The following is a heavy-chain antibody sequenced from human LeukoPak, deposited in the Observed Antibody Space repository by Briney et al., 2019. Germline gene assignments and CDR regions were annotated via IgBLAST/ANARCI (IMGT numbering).Heavy chain of an antibody. V-gene: IGHV3-74*01. CDR2: INSDGSSI. CDR3: AKILERELQYYYYGMDV. CDR1: GFTFSSHW. J-gene: IGHJ6*02. D-gene: IGHD5-24*01. Sequence: PGGSLRLSCAASGFTFSSHWMHWVRQAPGKGLVWVSRINSDGSSISYADSVKGRFTISRDNAKNTLYLQMNSLRAEDTAVYYCAKILERELQYYYYGMDVWGQGTSVTVSS.